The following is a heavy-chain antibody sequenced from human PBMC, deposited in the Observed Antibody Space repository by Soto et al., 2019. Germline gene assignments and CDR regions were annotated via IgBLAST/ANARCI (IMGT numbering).Heavy chain of an antibody. J-gene: IGHJ4*02. D-gene: IGHD1-26*01. Sequence: QVHLVQSGAEVKRPGASVKVSCKASGYTFTSYYMNWVRQAPGQGLEWMGIIIPSGGSTNYAQEFRGRVTMTWDTSTSTVYMELSSLRSEDTAVYYCARDWELGYWGQGTLVTVS. CDR3: ARDWELGY. V-gene: IGHV1-46*01. CDR2: IIPSGGST. CDR1: GYTFTSYY.